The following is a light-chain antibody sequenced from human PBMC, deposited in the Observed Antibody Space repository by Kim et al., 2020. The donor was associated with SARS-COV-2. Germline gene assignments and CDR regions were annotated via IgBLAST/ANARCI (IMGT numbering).Light chain of an antibody. CDR2: TAS. V-gene: IGKV1-5*03. CDR1: QSISTS. J-gene: IGKJ1*01. Sequence: SASVGDRITITCRASQSISTSLAWYQQKPGKAPNLLMFTASSLQSGVPSRFSGSGSGTEFTLTISSLQPDDFATYYCQQYNDLWTFGQGTKVDIK. CDR3: QQYNDLWT.